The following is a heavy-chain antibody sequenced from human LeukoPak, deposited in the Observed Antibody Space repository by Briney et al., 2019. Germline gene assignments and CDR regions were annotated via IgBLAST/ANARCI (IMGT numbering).Heavy chain of an antibody. Sequence: GGSLRLSCAASGFTFSSYWMSWVRQAPGKGLEWVANIKQDGSEKYYVDSVKGRFTISRDNAKNSLYLQMNSLRDEDTAVYYCAKIKSGNYGPFDYWGQGTLVTVSS. D-gene: IGHD1-26*01. CDR1: GFTFSSYW. CDR3: AKIKSGNYGPFDY. J-gene: IGHJ4*02. CDR2: IKQDGSEK. V-gene: IGHV3-7*01.